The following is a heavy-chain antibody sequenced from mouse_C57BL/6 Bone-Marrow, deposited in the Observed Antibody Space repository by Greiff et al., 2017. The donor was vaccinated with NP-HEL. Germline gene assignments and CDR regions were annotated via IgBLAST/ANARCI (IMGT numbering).Heavy chain of an antibody. V-gene: IGHV1-81*01. D-gene: IGHD2-3*01. CDR1: GYTFTSYG. J-gene: IGHJ2*01. CDR2: IYPRSGNT. CDR3: ARRGYDGYPGGY. Sequence: VQLQQSGAELARPGASVKLSCKASGYTFTSYGISWVKQRTGQGLEWIGEIYPRSGNTYYNEKFKGKATLTADESSSTAYMELRSLTSEDSAVYFCARRGYDGYPGGYWGQGTTLTVSS.